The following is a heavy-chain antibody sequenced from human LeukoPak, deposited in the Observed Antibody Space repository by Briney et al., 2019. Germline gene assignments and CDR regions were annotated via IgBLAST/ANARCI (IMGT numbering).Heavy chain of an antibody. CDR3: ARGMRDYDSYYYMDV. CDR2: IYTSGNT. J-gene: IGHJ6*03. D-gene: IGHD3-22*01. Sequence: SETLSLTCTVSGASISSYYWSWIRQPAGKGLEWIGRIYTSGNTNYNPSLKSRVTMSVDTSKNQFSLKLSSVTAADTAVYYCARGMRDYDSYYYMDVWGKGTTVTISS. V-gene: IGHV4-4*07. CDR1: GASISSYY.